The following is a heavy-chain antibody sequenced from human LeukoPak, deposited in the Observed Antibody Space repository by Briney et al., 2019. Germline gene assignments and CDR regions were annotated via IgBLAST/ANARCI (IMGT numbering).Heavy chain of an antibody. CDR2: IRYDGSNK. J-gene: IGHJ6*03. D-gene: IGHD5-12*01. V-gene: IGHV3-30*02. Sequence: PGGSLRLSCAASGFTFSSYGMHWVRQAPGKGLEWVAFIRYDGSNKYYADSVKGRFTISRDNSKNTLYLQMNSLRAEDTAVYYCAKVGVDIVATTGTASFYYYYYMDVWGKGTTVTISS. CDR3: AKVGVDIVATTGTASFYYYYYMDV. CDR1: GFTFSSYG.